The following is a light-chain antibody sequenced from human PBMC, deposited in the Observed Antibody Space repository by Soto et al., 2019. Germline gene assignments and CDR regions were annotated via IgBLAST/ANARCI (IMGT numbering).Light chain of an antibody. J-gene: IGKJ2*01. CDR1: QSISRL. CDR2: DAS. Sequence: DIQMTQSPSTLSASVGDRVTITCRASQSISRLLAWYQQKSGKAPKPLIYDASSLESGAPSGFSGSGSGTEFTLTITSLQPDDFATYYCQQYFSSPVTFGQGTKLEIK. V-gene: IGKV1-5*01. CDR3: QQYFSSPVT.